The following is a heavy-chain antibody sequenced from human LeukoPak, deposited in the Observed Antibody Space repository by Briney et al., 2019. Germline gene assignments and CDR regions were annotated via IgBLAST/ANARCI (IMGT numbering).Heavy chain of an antibody. D-gene: IGHD3-9*01. CDR3: ARHNPPINVLRYFDWLFRFDP. CDR2: IYYSGST. Sequence: SETLSLTCTVSGGSISSYYWSWIRQPPGKGLEWIGYIYYSGSTNYNPSLKSRVTISVDTSKNQFSLKLSSVTAADTAVYYCARHNPPINVLRYFDWLFRFDPWGQGTLVTVSS. J-gene: IGHJ5*02. CDR1: GGSISSYY. V-gene: IGHV4-59*01.